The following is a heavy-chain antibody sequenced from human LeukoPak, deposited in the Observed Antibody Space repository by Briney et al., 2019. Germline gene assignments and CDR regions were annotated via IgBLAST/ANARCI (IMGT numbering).Heavy chain of an antibody. J-gene: IGHJ4*02. D-gene: IGHD6-19*01. CDR2: IQTSGST. Sequence: SETLSLTCTVSGGSINSYYWNWIRQPAGKGLEWIGHIQTSGSTKYNPSLRSRVTMSIDTSKNQFSLNLYSVTAANTAVYYCATNYTAVSAFDSWGQGTLVTVSS. CDR3: ATNYTAVSAFDS. V-gene: IGHV4-4*07. CDR1: GGSINSYY.